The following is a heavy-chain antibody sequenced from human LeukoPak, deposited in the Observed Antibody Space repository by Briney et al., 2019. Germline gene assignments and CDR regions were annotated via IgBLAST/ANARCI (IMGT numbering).Heavy chain of an antibody. Sequence: PSETLSLTCAVYGGSFSGYYWSWIRQPPGKGLEWIGEINHSGSTNYNPSLKSRVTISVDTSKNQFSLKLSSVTAADTAVYYCARRRCYGSGRPTGYYYYMDVWGKGTTVTVSS. V-gene: IGHV4-34*01. CDR2: INHSGST. CDR1: GGSFSGYY. J-gene: IGHJ6*03. D-gene: IGHD3-10*01. CDR3: ARRRCYGSGRPTGYYYYMDV.